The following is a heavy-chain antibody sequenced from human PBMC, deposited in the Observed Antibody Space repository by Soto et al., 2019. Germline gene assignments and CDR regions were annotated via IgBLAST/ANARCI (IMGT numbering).Heavy chain of an antibody. CDR3: ARDYTAMANWFDP. D-gene: IGHD5-18*01. Sequence: SCKASGYTFTNYYMHWVRQAPGKGLEWVALISYDGSDKDYADSVKGRFTISRDNSRNTLFLQMNSLRSEDTAVYYCARDYTAMANWFDPWGQGTLVTVSS. CDR1: GYTFTNYY. CDR2: ISYDGSDK. J-gene: IGHJ5*02. V-gene: IGHV3-30-3*01.